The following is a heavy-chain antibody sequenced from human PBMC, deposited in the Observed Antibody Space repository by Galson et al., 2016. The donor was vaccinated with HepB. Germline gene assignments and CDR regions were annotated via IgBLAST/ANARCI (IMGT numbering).Heavy chain of an antibody. V-gene: IGHV2-5*01. CDR1: GFSLTDNAVG. J-gene: IGHJ4*02. D-gene: IGHD6-19*01. Sequence: PALVKPTQTLTLTCTFSGFSLTDNAVGVGWFLQPPGKALEWLALMYWNDDNRYRSSLKSRLSLTKDTSKNQVVLTMTDMDPVDTATYYCAHGSGWLFDYWGQGTLVTVSS. CDR3: AHGSGWLFDY. CDR2: MYWNDDN.